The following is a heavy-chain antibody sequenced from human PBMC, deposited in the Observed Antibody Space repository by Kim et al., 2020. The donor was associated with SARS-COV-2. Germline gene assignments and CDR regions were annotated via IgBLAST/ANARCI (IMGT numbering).Heavy chain of an antibody. Sequence: SVKVSCKASGGTFSSYAISWVRQAPGQGLEWMGRIIPILGIANYAQKFQGRVTITADKSTSTAYMELSSLRSEDTAVYYCARDRSPMVRGIIPFDYWGQGTLVTVSS. CDR1: GGTFSSYA. V-gene: IGHV1-69*04. CDR2: IIPILGIA. CDR3: ARDRSPMVRGIIPFDY. D-gene: IGHD3-10*01. J-gene: IGHJ4*02.